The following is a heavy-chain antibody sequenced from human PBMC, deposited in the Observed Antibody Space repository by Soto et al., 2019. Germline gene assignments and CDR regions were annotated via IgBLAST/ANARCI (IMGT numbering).Heavy chain of an antibody. Sequence: ASVKVSCKASGYTFNDYYIHWVRQAPGQGLEWMGWISPRSGSANFAQRFQGRVSMTRDTSITTAYMELSSLRSEDTAVYYCARDQWFGESRGAFDIWGQGTMVTVSS. CDR3: ARDQWFGESRGAFDI. J-gene: IGHJ3*02. D-gene: IGHD3-10*01. V-gene: IGHV1-2*02. CDR1: GYTFNDYY. CDR2: ISPRSGSA.